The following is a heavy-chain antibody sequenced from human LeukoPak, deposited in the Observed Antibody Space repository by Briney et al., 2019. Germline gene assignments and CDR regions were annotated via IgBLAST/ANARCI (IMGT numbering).Heavy chain of an antibody. CDR3: ARAVGGNYRRPIDY. V-gene: IGHV1-2*02. J-gene: IGHJ4*02. D-gene: IGHD1-26*01. CDR2: INPNSGGT. CDR1: GYTLTGYQ. Sequence: ASVKVSCKASGYTLTGYQIHWVRQAPGQGLEWMGWINPNSGGTNYAQKFQGRVTMTRDTSISTAYMELSSLRSDDTAVYYCARAVGGNYRRPIDYWGQGSLVTVSS.